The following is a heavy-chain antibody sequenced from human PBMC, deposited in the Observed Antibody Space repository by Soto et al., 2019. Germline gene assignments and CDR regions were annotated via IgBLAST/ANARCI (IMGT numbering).Heavy chain of an antibody. CDR3: ARDAPHDLDWLRHFDY. CDR1: GYTFTSYG. D-gene: IGHD3-9*01. J-gene: IGHJ4*02. CDR2: ISAYNGNT. V-gene: IGHV1-18*01. Sequence: ASVKVSCKASGYTFTSYGISWVRQAPGQGLEWMGWISAYNGNTNYAQKLQGRVTMTTDTSTSTAYMELRSLRSDDTAVYYCARDAPHDLDWLRHFDYWGQGTLVTVSS.